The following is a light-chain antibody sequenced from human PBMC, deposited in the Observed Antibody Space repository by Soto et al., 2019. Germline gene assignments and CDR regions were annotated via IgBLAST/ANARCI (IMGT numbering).Light chain of an antibody. Sequence: DIQMTQSPSTLSASVGDRVTITCRASQSISSWLAWYQQKPGKAPKLLIYKASSLESGVPSRFSGSGSGTEFTLTISSRQPDDFATYYCQKYNSPWTFGQGTKVEIK. CDR3: QKYNSPWT. CDR1: QSISSW. V-gene: IGKV1-5*03. CDR2: KAS. J-gene: IGKJ1*01.